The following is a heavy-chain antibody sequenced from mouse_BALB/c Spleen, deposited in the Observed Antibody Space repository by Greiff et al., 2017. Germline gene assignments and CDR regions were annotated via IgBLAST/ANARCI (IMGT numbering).Heavy chain of an antibody. V-gene: IGHV14-4*02. Sequence: VQLQQSGAELVRSGASVKLSCTASGFNIKDYYMHWVKQRPEQGLEWIGWIDPENGDTEYAPKFQGKATMTADTSSNTAYLQLSSLTSEDTAVYYCNAGDGYYVGVGYWGQGTSVTVSS. J-gene: IGHJ4*01. CDR2: IDPENGDT. CDR1: GFNIKDYY. D-gene: IGHD2-3*01. CDR3: NAGDGYYVGVGY.